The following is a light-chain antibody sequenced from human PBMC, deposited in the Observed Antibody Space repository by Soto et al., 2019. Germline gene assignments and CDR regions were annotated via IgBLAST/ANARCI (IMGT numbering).Light chain of an antibody. CDR3: QTWGTGIHYV. CDR1: SGHSSYA. V-gene: IGLV4-69*01. Sequence: QLVLTQSPSASASLGASVKLTCTLSSGHSSYAIAWHQQQPEKGPRYLMKLNSDGSHSKGDGIPDRFSGFSSGAERYLTISSLQSEDEADYYCQTWGTGIHYVFGTGTKVTVL. CDR2: LNSDGSH. J-gene: IGLJ1*01.